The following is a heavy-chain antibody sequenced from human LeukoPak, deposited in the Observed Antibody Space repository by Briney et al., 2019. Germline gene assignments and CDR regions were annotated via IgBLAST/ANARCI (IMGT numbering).Heavy chain of an antibody. CDR2: IRYDGINK. CDR3: AKEGDYYGSGSYRDGFDI. Sequence: PGGSLRLSCAASGFTFSDFGMHWVRQAPGKGLEWVAFIRYDGINKYYADSVKGRFTISRDSFKNTLYLQMNSLRPEDTAVYYCAKEGDYYGSGSYRDGFDIWGQGTRATVSS. V-gene: IGHV3-30*02. CDR1: GFTFSDFG. D-gene: IGHD3-10*01. J-gene: IGHJ3*02.